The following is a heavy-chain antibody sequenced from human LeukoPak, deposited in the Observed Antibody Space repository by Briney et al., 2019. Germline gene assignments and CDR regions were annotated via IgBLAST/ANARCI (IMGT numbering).Heavy chain of an antibody. J-gene: IGHJ6*02. D-gene: IGHD4-17*01. CDR3: AREYGDYRTYYYGMDV. CDR1: GYTFTGYY. V-gene: IGHV1-2*02. Sequence: ASVKVSCKASGYTFTGYYMHWVRQAPGQGLEWMGWINPNSGGTNYAQKFQGRVTMTRDTSISTAYMELSRLRSDDTAVYYCAREYGDYRTYYYGMDVRGQGTTVTVSS. CDR2: INPNSGGT.